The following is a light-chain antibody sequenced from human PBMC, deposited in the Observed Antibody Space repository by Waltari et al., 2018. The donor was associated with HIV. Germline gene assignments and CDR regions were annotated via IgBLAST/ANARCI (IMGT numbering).Light chain of an antibody. CDR3: AACDRSLNGPV. Sequence: QSVLTQPPSASGTPGQRVTISCSGSSSNIGSKTVNWYQQLPGTAPKLPIYYNNQRPSGVPDRFSGSKSGTSASLAISGLQSEDEADYYCAACDRSLNGPVFGTGTKVTVL. CDR1: SSNIGSKT. J-gene: IGLJ1*01. CDR2: YNN. V-gene: IGLV1-44*01.